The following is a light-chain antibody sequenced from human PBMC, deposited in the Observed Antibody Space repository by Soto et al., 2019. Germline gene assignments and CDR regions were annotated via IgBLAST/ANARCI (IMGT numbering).Light chain of an antibody. V-gene: IGLV2-18*02. Sequence: QSVLTQPPSVSGSPGQSVAISCTGTSSDVGSYNRVSWYQQPPGTAPKLMIYEVSNRPSGVPDRFSGSKSGNTASLTISGLQAEDEADYYSNSYTTANTYVFGTGTK. CDR3: NSYTTANTYV. J-gene: IGLJ1*01. CDR2: EVS. CDR1: SSDVGSYNR.